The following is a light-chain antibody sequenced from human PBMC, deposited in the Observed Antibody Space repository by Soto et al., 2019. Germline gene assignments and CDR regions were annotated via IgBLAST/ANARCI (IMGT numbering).Light chain of an antibody. Sequence: EIVLTQSPATRSLSPGERATLSCKASQSVRNDLVWYHQKPGQAPRVLIYSASNRATGIPARFSGSGSGTDFTLTLSSLEPEDFAVYYCQQRTNWPPTFGGGTKVEMK. CDR1: QSVRND. CDR3: QQRTNWPPT. V-gene: IGKV3-11*01. CDR2: SAS. J-gene: IGKJ4*01.